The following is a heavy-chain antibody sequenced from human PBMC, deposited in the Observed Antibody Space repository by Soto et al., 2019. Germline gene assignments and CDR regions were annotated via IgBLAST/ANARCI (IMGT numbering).Heavy chain of an antibody. V-gene: IGHV3-30*14. D-gene: IGHD5-12*01. CDR3: ANEVDVAFSSLQYGMDV. CDR2: ISYDGTYK. CDR1: GFTFNNFA. Sequence: QVQLVESGGGVVQPGRSLRLSCAASGFTFNNFAMHWVRQAPGKGLEWVAFISYDGTYKYYADSVRGRFTVYRDNSKSTLFLQMNSLKCEDTAVYVCANEVDVAFSSLQYGMDVWGQGTTVTVSS. J-gene: IGHJ6*02.